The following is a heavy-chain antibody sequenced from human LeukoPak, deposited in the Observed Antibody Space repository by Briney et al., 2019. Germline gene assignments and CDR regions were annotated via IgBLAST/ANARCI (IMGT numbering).Heavy chain of an antibody. D-gene: IGHD3-22*01. CDR1: GLTFSSYA. CDR3: AKGDTMIVVGGLPDY. CDR2: ISGSGSYT. J-gene: IGHJ4*01. V-gene: IGHV3-23*01. Sequence: GGSLRLSCAVSGLTFSSYAMSWVRQAPGKGLEWVSAISGSGSYTYYADSVKGRFTISRDNSKNTLYLQMNSLRAEDTAVYYCAKGDTMIVVGGLPDYWGXGXLVTVSS.